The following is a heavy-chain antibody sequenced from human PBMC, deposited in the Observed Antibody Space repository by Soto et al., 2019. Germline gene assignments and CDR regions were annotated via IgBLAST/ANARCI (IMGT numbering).Heavy chain of an antibody. CDR2: ITPVFGTP. D-gene: IGHD3-10*01. Sequence: GASVKVSCKVSGGTFSSYRFSWVRQAPGQGLEWMGGITPVFGTPDYAQKFQGRVTVTADRSTNTAYMELSRLTSEDTAVYYCARDLPSLEVRSYGMDVWGQGITVTVSS. V-gene: IGHV1-69*06. CDR1: GGTFSSYR. CDR3: ARDLPSLEVRSYGMDV. J-gene: IGHJ6*02.